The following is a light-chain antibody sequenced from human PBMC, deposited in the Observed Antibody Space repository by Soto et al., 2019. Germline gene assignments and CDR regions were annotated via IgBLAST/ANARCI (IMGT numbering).Light chain of an antibody. V-gene: IGLV2-14*01. CDR1: SSDIGGYNY. CDR3: ISYTSSSTWV. Sequence: QSVLTQPASVSGSPGQSITISCTGTSSDIGGYNYVSWYPQHPGKAPKLMIYEVSNRPSGVSDRFSGSRSGNTASLTISGLQAEDESDYYCISYTSSSTWVFGGGTKVTAL. J-gene: IGLJ3*02. CDR2: EVS.